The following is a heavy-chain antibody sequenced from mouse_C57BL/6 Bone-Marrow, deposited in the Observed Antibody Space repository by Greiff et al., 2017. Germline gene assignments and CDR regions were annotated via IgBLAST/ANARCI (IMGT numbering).Heavy chain of an antibody. Sequence: VQLEESGAELVKPGASVKFSCTASGFNINDYDMSWVKQRPEQSLEWIGSIDPEGGETKYAPKFQGKATITEDTSSNTDYLQLSSLTSEDTAVYYRARDGNYEDCDVGGKGTTGTVSS. CDR2: IDPEGGET. J-gene: IGHJ1*03. CDR1: GFNINDYD. D-gene: IGHD2-1*01. V-gene: IGHV14-2*01. CDR3: ARDGNYEDCDV.